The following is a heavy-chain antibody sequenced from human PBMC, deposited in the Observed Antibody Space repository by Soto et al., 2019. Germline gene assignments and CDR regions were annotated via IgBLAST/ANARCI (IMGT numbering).Heavy chain of an antibody. V-gene: IGHV1-69*08. CDR1: GGSFNSYT. Sequence: QVQLLQSGAELKRAGSSVRVSCTASGGSFNSYTVSWVRQAPGQGLEWMGRIIPYLGISNYAEKFWGRVTISANRSTSTAYMDLSGLTSEDTASYFCAREDSSSSLDYWGQGSLVTVSS. J-gene: IGHJ4*02. CDR2: IIPYLGIS. CDR3: AREDSSSSLDY. D-gene: IGHD2-2*01.